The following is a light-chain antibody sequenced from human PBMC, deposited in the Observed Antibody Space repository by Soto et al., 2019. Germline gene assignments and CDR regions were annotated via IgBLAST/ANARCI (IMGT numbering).Light chain of an antibody. CDR2: QAS. J-gene: IGKJ2*01. CDR1: QTVVNL. CDR3: QHYDGYPYT. V-gene: IGKV1-5*03. Sequence: DIQMTQSPSTLSASEGDRVTITCRASQTVVNLAWYQQKPGRVPKLLIFQASTFETGVPSRFSGSGAGTEFTLSISSLQPDDFATYYCQHYDGYPYTFGQGTKLEIK.